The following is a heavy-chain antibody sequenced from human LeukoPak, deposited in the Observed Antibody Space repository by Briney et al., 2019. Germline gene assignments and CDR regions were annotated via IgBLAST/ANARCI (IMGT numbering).Heavy chain of an antibody. J-gene: IGHJ4*02. V-gene: IGHV4-59*12. D-gene: IGHD4-23*01. Sequence: SETLSLTCTVSGGSISSYYWSWIRQPPGKGLEWIGYIYYSGTTNYNPSLKSRVTISVDTSKNQFSLKRSSVTAADTAVYYCARENNDYGGKKAFDYWGQGTLVTVSS. CDR3: ARENNDYGGKKAFDY. CDR2: IYYSGTT. CDR1: GGSISSYY.